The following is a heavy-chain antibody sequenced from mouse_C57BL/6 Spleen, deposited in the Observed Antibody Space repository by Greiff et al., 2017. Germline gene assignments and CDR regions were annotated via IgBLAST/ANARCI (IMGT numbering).Heavy chain of an antibody. Sequence: QVQLQQPGAELVKPGASVKLSCKASGYTFTSYWMHWVKQRPGQGLEWIGMIHPNSGSTNYNEKFKSKATLTVDTSSSTAYMQLSSLTSEDSAVYYCARESYDYDRGAWFAYWGQGTLVTVSA. CDR2: IHPNSGST. CDR1: GYTFTSYW. J-gene: IGHJ3*01. D-gene: IGHD2-4*01. CDR3: ARESYDYDRGAWFAY. V-gene: IGHV1-64*01.